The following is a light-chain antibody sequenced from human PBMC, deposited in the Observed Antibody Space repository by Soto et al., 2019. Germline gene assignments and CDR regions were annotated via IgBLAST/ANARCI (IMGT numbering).Light chain of an antibody. CDR2: DAS. J-gene: IGKJ1*01. V-gene: IGKV1-5*01. CDR1: QSLNSL. Sequence: DIQMTQSPSTLSASVGDRVTITCRASQSLNSLLAWYQQKQGKAPKLLIYDASSLESGVPSRFSGSGSGTEFTLTISSLQPDDFATYYCQQYNSYWGTFGQGTKVDIK. CDR3: QQYNSYWGT.